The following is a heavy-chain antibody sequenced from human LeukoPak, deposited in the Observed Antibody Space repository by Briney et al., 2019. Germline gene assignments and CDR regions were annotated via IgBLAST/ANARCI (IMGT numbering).Heavy chain of an antibody. CDR2: IRYSGST. Sequence: SETLPLTCTVSGGSITSGSYYWSWIRQHPGKGLEWIGYIRYSGSTYNNPSLKSRVTISVDTSKNHFSLKLSSVTAADTAVYYCATTLARGENWFDPWGQGTLVTVSS. D-gene: IGHD3-10*01. CDR3: ATTLARGENWFDP. J-gene: IGHJ5*02. CDR1: GGSITSGSYY. V-gene: IGHV4-31*03.